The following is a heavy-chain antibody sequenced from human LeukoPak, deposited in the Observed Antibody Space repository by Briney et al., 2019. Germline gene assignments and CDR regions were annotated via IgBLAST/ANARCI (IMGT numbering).Heavy chain of an antibody. CDR2: IWCDGGNK. D-gene: IGHD7-27*01. Sequence: PGGSLRLSCAASGFTFSSYGMHWVRQAPGKGLEWVALIWCDGGNKYYADSVKGRFTISRDNSKNTLYLQMNSLTAEDTAVYYCARDIEEGRGDLRLGFDYWGQGTLVTVSS. V-gene: IGHV3-33*01. CDR1: GFTFSSYG. J-gene: IGHJ4*02. CDR3: ARDIEEGRGDLRLGFDY.